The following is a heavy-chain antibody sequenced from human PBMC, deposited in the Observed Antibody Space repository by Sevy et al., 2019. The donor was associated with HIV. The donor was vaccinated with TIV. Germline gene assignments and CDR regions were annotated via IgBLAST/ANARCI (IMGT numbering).Heavy chain of an antibody. J-gene: IGHJ6*02. CDR3: ARDAQRLPLGELSRIPSARGGMDV. CDR1: GFNLINYG. Sequence: GGSLRLSCAASGFNLINYGMYWVRQAPGKGLEWVAFVSSDESNKYYVESVKGRFTISRDNSKNTLYLQMNSLRPEDRAVYYCARDAQRLPLGELSRIPSARGGMDVWGQGSAVTVSS. V-gene: IGHV3-33*07. CDR2: VSSDESNK. D-gene: IGHD3-16*02.